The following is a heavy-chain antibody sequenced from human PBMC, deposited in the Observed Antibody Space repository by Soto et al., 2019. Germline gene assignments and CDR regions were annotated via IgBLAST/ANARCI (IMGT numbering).Heavy chain of an antibody. CDR3: ARGGVTLVRGVTPYNWFDP. J-gene: IGHJ5*02. D-gene: IGHD3-10*01. Sequence: SQTLSLICAISGDSVSSKSATWNWIRQSPSRGLEWLGRTYYRSKWFFDYAVSVKSRITINPDTSKNQFSLHLNSVTPEDTALYYCARGGVTLVRGVTPYNWFDPWGQGTLVTVSS. V-gene: IGHV6-1*01. CDR2: TYYRSKWFF. CDR1: GDSVSSKSAT.